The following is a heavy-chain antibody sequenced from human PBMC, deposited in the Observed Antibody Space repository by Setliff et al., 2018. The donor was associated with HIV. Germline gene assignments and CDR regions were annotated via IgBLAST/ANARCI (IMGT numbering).Heavy chain of an antibody. D-gene: IGHD1-1*01. CDR1: GFTFDDYG. V-gene: IGHV3-20*04. CDR2: TSWSGAST. CDR3: AKDYGDGHNWGAFDI. J-gene: IGHJ3*02. Sequence: GGSLRLSCAASGFTFDDYGMNWVRQVPGKGLEWVSGTSWSGASTGYGDSVKGRFIMSRDNAKNQLYLEMNSLETDDTALYYCAKDYGDGHNWGAFDIWGQGIMVTVSS.